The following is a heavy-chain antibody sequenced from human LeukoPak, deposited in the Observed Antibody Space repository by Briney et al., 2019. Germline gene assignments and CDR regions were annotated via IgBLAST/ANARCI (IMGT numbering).Heavy chain of an antibody. CDR1: GGSISSHY. Sequence: PSETLSLTCTVSGGSISSHYWSWIRQPPGKGLEWIAFISFSGSTDYNPSLKSRVTISVDTSKNQFSLKLSSVTAADTAVYYCTRDRRDGYNYVDIWGQGTLVTVSS. V-gene: IGHV4-59*11. CDR2: ISFSGST. J-gene: IGHJ4*02. CDR3: TRDRRDGYNYVDI. D-gene: IGHD5-24*01.